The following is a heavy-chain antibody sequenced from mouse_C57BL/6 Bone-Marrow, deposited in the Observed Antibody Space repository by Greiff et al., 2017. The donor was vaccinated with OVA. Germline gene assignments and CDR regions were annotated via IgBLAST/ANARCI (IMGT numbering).Heavy chain of an antibody. D-gene: IGHD3-2*01. CDR3: ARERRKLHRGMDY. CDR2: IDPSDSYT. V-gene: IGHV1-69*01. Sequence: QVQLQQPGAELVMPGASVKLSCKASGYTFTSYWMHWVKQRPGQGLEWIGEIDPSDSYTKYNQKFKGKSTLTVDKSSSTAYTQLSSLTVEDSAFYYCARERRKLHRGMDYWGQGTSVTVSS. CDR1: GYTFTSYW. J-gene: IGHJ4*01.